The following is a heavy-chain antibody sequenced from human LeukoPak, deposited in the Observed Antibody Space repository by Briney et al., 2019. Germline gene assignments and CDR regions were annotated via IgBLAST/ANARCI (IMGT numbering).Heavy chain of an antibody. J-gene: IGHJ4*02. CDR2: ITTYNGNT. D-gene: IGHD3-22*01. CDR1: GYTFSNYG. Sequence: ASVKVSCKASGYTFSNYGISWVRQAPGQGLEWMGWITTYNGNTNYAQKLQGRVTMTTDTSTSTAYMELRSLRSDDTAVYYCARRVDYYDSSGKHTYFDYWGQGTLVTVSS. CDR3: ARRVDYYDSSGKHTYFDY. V-gene: IGHV1-18*01.